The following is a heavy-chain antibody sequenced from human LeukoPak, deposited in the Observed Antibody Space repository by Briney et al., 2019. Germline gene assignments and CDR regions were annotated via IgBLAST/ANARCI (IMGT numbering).Heavy chain of an antibody. CDR1: GFTFSSYA. D-gene: IGHD6-13*01. Sequence: GGSLRLSCAASGFTFSSYAMSWVRQAPGKGLEWVSVIYSGGSTYYADSVKGRFTISRDSSKNTLYLQMNSLRAEDTAVYYCARVGIADRYYYYMDVWGKGTTVTISS. CDR2: IYSGGST. J-gene: IGHJ6*03. CDR3: ARVGIADRYYYYMDV. V-gene: IGHV3-66*01.